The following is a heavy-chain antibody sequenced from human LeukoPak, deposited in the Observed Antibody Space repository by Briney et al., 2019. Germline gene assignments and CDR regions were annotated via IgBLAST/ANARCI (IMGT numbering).Heavy chain of an antibody. CDR1: GVSVSSNY. CDR3: ARGIDY. Sequence: GGSLRLSCAVSGVSVSSNYMSWVRQAPGKGLEWVSGINWNGGSTGYADSVKGRFTISRDNAKNSLYLQMNSLRAEDTALYYCARGIDYWGQGTLVTVSS. J-gene: IGHJ4*02. CDR2: INWNGGST. V-gene: IGHV3-20*04.